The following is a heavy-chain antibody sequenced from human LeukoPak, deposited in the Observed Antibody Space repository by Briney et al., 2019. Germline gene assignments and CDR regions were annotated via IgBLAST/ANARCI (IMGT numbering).Heavy chain of an antibody. CDR2: ISWNSGSI. CDR1: GFTFDDYA. V-gene: IGHV3-9*01. J-gene: IGHJ5*02. Sequence: PGGSLRLSCAASGFTFDDYAMHWVRQAPGKVLEWVSGISWNSGSIGYADSVKGRFTISRDNAKNSLYLQMNSLRAEDTALYYCAKDHGAVYNWFDPWGQGTLVTVSS. CDR3: AKDHGAVYNWFDP. D-gene: IGHD6-19*01.